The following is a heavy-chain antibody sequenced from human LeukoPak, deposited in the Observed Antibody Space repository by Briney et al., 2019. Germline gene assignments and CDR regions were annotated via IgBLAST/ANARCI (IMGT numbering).Heavy chain of an antibody. CDR3: ARDDYGDSPYAFDI. CDR1: GFTFSRLA. D-gene: IGHD4-17*01. J-gene: IGHJ3*02. Sequence: HPGGPLRLSCAASGFTFSRLAMTWVRQAPGKGLEWVSTISASGPYYADAVRGRFTISRDNSRNTLSLQMDSLRAEDTAVYYCARDDYGDSPYAFDIWGQGTMVTVSS. V-gene: IGHV3-23*01. CDR2: ISASGP.